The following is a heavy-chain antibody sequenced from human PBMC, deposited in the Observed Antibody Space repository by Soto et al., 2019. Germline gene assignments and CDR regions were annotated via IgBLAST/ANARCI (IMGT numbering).Heavy chain of an antibody. D-gene: IGHD3-10*01. CDR1: GFTFRWFG. V-gene: IGHV3-30*18. CDR3: AKGEVRGIIPSYFDY. Sequence: GSLRLSCAGPGFTFRWFGMNWVRQAPGKGLEWVARISNDGSNEYYVDSVKGRFTISRDNSKITLYLQMDSLRAEDTAVYYCAKGEVRGIIPSYFDYWGLGTLVTVSS. J-gene: IGHJ4*02. CDR2: ISNDGSNE.